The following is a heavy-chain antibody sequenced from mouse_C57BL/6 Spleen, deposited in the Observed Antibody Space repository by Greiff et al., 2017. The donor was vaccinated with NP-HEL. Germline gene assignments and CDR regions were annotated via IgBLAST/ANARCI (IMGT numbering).Heavy chain of an antibody. CDR1: GYTFTSSG. Sequence: QVQLQQSGAELARPGASVKLSCKASGYTFTSSGISWVKQRTGQGLEWIGEIYPRSGNTYYNEKFKGKATLTADKSSSTAYMELRSLTSEDSAVYFCAREGSKNYFDYWGQGTTLTVSS. CDR2: IYPRSGNT. J-gene: IGHJ2*01. D-gene: IGHD1-1*01. CDR3: AREGSKNYFDY. V-gene: IGHV1-81*01.